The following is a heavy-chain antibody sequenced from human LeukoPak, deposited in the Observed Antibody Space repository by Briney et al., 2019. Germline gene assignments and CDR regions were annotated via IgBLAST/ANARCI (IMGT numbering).Heavy chain of an antibody. J-gene: IGHJ4*02. CDR1: GGSISSYY. CDR2: INHSGST. V-gene: IGHV4-34*01. Sequence: SETLSLTCTVSGGSISSYYWSWIRQPPGKGLEWIGEINHSGSTNYNPSFKSRVTISVDTSKNQFSLKLSSVTAADTAVYYCARVHRILRLFDYWGQGTLVTVSS. D-gene: IGHD5-12*01. CDR3: ARVHRILRLFDY.